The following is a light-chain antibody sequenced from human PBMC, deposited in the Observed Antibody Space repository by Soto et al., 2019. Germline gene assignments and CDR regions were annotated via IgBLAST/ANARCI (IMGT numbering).Light chain of an antibody. CDR1: SSDVGAYNS. J-gene: IGLJ2*01. CDR3: SSYTSGSTLVV. CDR2: EVT. V-gene: IGLV2-14*01. Sequence: QSALTQPASVSGSPGQSITISCTGSSSDVGAYNSVSWYQQHPGKAPRLMIYEVTNRPSGVSNRFAGCKPGNTASPTNSGIRAEEEADYYCSSYTSGSTLVVFGGGTKLTVL.